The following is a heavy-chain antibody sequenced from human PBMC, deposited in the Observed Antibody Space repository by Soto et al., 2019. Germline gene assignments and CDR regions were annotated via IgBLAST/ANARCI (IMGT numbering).Heavy chain of an antibody. Sequence: ASVKVSCKASGYTFTSHAMHWVRQAPGQRLEWMGWINAGDDNTKYSEKFQGRVTITRDTSASTAYMELSSLRSEDTAVYHCVRDFGGSHYNWFDPWGQGTLVTVSS. CDR1: GYTFTSHA. J-gene: IGHJ5*02. CDR3: VRDFGGSHYNWFDP. V-gene: IGHV1-3*01. D-gene: IGHD1-26*01. CDR2: INAGDDNT.